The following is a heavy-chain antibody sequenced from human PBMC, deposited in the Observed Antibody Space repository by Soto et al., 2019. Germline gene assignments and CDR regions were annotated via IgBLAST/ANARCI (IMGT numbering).Heavy chain of an antibody. V-gene: IGHV3-33*01. CDR3: ARSIAGGGGVKSLFILPDY. CDR2: IWYDGSNK. D-gene: IGHD6-6*01. J-gene: IGHJ4*02. Sequence: QVQLVESGGGVVQPGRSLRLSCAASGFTFSSYGMHWVRQAPGKGLAWVAGIWYDGSNKYYADSVKGRFTISRDNSKNTLYLQMNSLRPEDTAVYYCARSIAGGGGVKSLFILPDYWGQGTLVTVSS. CDR1: GFTFSSYG.